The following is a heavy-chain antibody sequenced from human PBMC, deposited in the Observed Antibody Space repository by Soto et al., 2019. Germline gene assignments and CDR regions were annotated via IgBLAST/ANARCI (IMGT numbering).Heavy chain of an antibody. Sequence: GGSLRLSCAASGFTFSSYGMHWVRQAPGKGLEWVAVIWYDGSNKYYADSVKGRFTISRDNSKNTLYLQMNSLRAEDTAVYYCARDRITIFGEGAFDIWGQGTMVTVSS. J-gene: IGHJ3*02. V-gene: IGHV3-33*01. CDR3: ARDRITIFGEGAFDI. CDR1: GFTFSSYG. D-gene: IGHD3-3*01. CDR2: IWYDGSNK.